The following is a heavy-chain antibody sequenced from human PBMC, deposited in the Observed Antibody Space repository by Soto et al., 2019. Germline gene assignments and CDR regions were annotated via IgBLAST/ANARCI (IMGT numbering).Heavy chain of an antibody. CDR3: AKRWRSAVEY. CDR1: GFTFTSSV. Sequence: EVQLLESGGGLVQPGGSLRLSCAASGFTFTSSVMSWVRQAPGKGLEWVSGISGNGGSTYYADSVKGRFTISRDNSRNTLYLQMNSLRAEDTAVYYCAKRWRSAVEYWGQGTLVTVSS. CDR2: ISGNGGST. D-gene: IGHD6-19*01. J-gene: IGHJ4*02. V-gene: IGHV3-23*01.